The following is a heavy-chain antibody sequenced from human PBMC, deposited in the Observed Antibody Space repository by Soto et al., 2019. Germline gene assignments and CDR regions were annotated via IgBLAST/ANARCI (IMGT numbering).Heavy chain of an antibody. CDR1: GFTFSSYW. V-gene: IGHV3-7*01. CDR3: ARVSSIAAPVDGMDV. Sequence: PPGGSLRLSCAASGFTFSSYWMSWVRQAPGKGLEWVANIKQDGSEKYYVDSVKGRFTISRDNAKNSLYLQMNSLRAEDTAVYYCARVSSIAAPVDGMDVWGQGTTVTVSS. CDR2: IKQDGSEK. J-gene: IGHJ6*02. D-gene: IGHD6-6*01.